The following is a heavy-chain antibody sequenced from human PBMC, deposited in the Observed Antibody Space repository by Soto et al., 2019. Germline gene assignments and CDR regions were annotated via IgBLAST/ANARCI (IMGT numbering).Heavy chain of an antibody. CDR3: ARDNIVVGEDYYYYGMDV. J-gene: IGHJ6*02. D-gene: IGHD2-21*01. CDR2: IYYSGST. V-gene: IGHV4-59*01. Sequence: SETLSLTCTVSGGSISSYYWSWIRQPPGKGLEWIGYIYYSGSTNYTPSLKSRVTISVDTSRHQFSLKLSSVPAADTAVYYCARDNIVVGEDYYYYGMDVWGQGTTVTVSS. CDR1: GGSISSYY.